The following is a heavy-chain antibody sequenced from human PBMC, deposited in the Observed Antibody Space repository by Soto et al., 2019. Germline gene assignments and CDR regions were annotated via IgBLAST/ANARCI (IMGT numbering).Heavy chain of an antibody. D-gene: IGHD2-15*01. V-gene: IGHV4-61*01. J-gene: IGHJ4*02. CDR3: ARYWSAFDY. CDR1: GGSVSSGSYY. CDR2: MYNSGST. Sequence: QVQLQESGPGLVKPSETLSLTCTVSGGSVSSGSYYWSWIRQPPGKGLEWIGYMYNSGSTNYNPSLMSRVTISVDTSKNQFSLKLSSVTAAGTAVYYCARYWSAFDYWGQGTLVTVSS.